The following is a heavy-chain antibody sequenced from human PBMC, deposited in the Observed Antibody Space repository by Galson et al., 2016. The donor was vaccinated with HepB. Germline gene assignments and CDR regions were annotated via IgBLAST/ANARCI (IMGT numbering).Heavy chain of an antibody. CDR3: ARSPRGGYLGGLRYYYYYMDV. V-gene: IGHV1-69*13. J-gene: IGHJ6*03. CDR1: GGTFSSYA. D-gene: IGHD2-15*01. Sequence: SVKVSCKASGGTFSSYAISWVRQAPRQGLEWMGGIVPIFGTANYAQRFQGRVTITADESASNAYMELGSLRSEDTAVYYCARSPRGGYLGGLRYYYYYMDVWGQRDHGHRLL. CDR2: IVPIFGTA.